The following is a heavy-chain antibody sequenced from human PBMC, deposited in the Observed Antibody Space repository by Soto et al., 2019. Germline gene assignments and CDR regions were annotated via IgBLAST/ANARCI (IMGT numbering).Heavy chain of an antibody. D-gene: IGHD3-10*01. CDR3: AEDYYGSGSYYQRY. CDR1: GFTVSSNY. V-gene: IGHV3-66*01. J-gene: IGHJ4*02. Sequence: EVQLVESGGGLVQPGGSLRLSCAASGFTVSSNYMSWVRQAPGKGLEWVSVIYSGGSTYYADSVKGRFTISRANSKSPRYLEMNGFSAEDTAVYDCAEDYYGSGSYYQRYWGQGTLVTVSS. CDR2: IYSGGST.